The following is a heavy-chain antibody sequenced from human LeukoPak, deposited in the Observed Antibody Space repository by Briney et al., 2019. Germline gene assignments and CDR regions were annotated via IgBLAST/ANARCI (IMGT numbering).Heavy chain of an antibody. CDR2: IIPILGIA. V-gene: IGHV1-69*04. CDR3: ARETGYYDYVWGSYRGYYFDY. D-gene: IGHD3-16*01. J-gene: IGHJ4*02. Sequence: SVKVSFKASGGTFSSYAISWVRQAPGQGLEWMGRIIPILGIANYAQKFQGRVTITADKSTSTAYMELSSLRSEDTAVYYCARETGYYDYVWGSYRGYYFDYWGQGTLVTVSS. CDR1: GGTFSSYA.